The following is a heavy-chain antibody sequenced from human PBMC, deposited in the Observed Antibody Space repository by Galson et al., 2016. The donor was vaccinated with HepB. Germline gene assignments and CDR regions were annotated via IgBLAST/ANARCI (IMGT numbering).Heavy chain of an antibody. V-gene: IGHV1-24*01. D-gene: IGHD2-2*01. CDR3: ATQVFVVVPAAHYWYFDL. J-gene: IGHJ2*01. CDR1: GYTFTGYH. Sequence: SVKVSCKASGYTFTGYHMHWVRQAPGKGLEWMGGFDPEDGETIYAQKFQGRVTMTEDTSTDTAYMELSSLRSEDTAVYYCATQVFVVVPAAHYWYFDLWGRGTLVTVSS. CDR2: FDPEDGET.